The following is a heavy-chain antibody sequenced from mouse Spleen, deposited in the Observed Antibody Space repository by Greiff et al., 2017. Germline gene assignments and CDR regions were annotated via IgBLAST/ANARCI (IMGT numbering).Heavy chain of an antibody. CDR3: ARSYYGNYYWYFDV. V-gene: IGHV1-66*01. CDR1: GYSFTSYY. D-gene: IGHD2-10*01. J-gene: IGHJ1*03. CDR2: IYPGSGNT. Sequence: VQLQQSGPELVKPGASVKISCKASGYSFTSYYIHWVKQRPGQGLEWIGWIYPGSGNTKYNEKFKGKATLTADTSSSTAYMQLSSLTSEDSAVYYCARSYYGNYYWYFDVWGTGTTVTVSS.